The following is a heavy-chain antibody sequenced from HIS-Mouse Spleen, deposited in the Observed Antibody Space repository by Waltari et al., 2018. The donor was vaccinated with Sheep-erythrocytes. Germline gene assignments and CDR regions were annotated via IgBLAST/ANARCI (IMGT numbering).Heavy chain of an antibody. J-gene: IGHJ5*02. CDR2: IYYSGGT. CDR1: GGSISSGGYY. D-gene: IGHD3-10*01. Sequence: QVQLQESGPGLVKPSQTLSLTCTVSGGSISSGGYYWSWIRQHPGKGLEWIGYIYYSGGTDTNPSLKSRVTLSVDTSKNQFSLKLSSVTAADTAVYYCARALIITMVRGVTSNWFDPWGQGTLVTVSS. CDR3: ARALIITMVRGVTSNWFDP. V-gene: IGHV4-31*03.